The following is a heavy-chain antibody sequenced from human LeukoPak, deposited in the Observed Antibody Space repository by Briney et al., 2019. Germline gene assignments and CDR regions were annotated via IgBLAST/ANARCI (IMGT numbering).Heavy chain of an antibody. D-gene: IGHD1-26*01. CDR3: GRYLDVSVGGNDY. V-gene: IGHV3-23*01. J-gene: IGHJ4*02. CDR1: GFTFGNYV. Sequence: GGSLRLSCAASGFTFGNYVMNWVRQAPGKGLEWVSVVGTTGTLTFYADFVKGRFTISRDNSKNTVYLQMNSLSVDDAAVYYCGRYLDVSVGGNDYWGQGTLVTVSS. CDR2: VGTTGTLT.